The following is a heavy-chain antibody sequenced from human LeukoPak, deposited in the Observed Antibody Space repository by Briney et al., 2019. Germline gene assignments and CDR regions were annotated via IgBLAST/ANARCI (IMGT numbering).Heavy chain of an antibody. V-gene: IGHV3-11*06. J-gene: IGHJ4*02. Sequence: GGSLRLSCAASGFTFSDYYMSWIRQAPGKGLEWVSYISSSSYTNYADSVKGRFTISRDNAKNSLYLQMNSLRAEDTAVYYCASIVVVVAATPAYYFDYWGQGTLVTVSS. CDR2: ISSSSYT. D-gene: IGHD2-15*01. CDR3: ASIVVVVAATPAYYFDY. CDR1: GFTFSDYY.